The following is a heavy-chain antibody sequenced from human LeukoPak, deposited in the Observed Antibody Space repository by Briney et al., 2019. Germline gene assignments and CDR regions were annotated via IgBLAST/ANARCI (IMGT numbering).Heavy chain of an antibody. J-gene: IGHJ5*02. V-gene: IGHV4-31*03. D-gene: IGHD3-16*02. CDR3: ARELTGGYDYVWGSYRYNWFDP. Sequence: SETLSLTCTVSGGSISSGGYYWSWIRQHPGKGLEWIGYIYYSGSTYYNPSLKSRVTISVDTSKNQFSLKLSSVTAADTAVYYCARELTGGYDYVWGSYRYNWFDPWGQGTLVTVSS. CDR1: GGSISSGGYY. CDR2: IYYSGST.